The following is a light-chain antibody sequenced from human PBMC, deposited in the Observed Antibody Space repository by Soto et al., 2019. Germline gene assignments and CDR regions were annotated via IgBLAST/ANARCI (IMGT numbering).Light chain of an antibody. CDR2: GTS. CDR3: QQYGTSPPIT. CDR1: QSVSSRY. V-gene: IGKV3-20*01. J-gene: IGKJ5*01. Sequence: EIVLTQSPGTLSLSPGERATLSCRASQSVSSRYLAWYQQKPGQAPRLLIFGTSNRATGIPDRFSGSGSGTDFTLTISRLEPEDFAVYYCQQYGTSPPITFGQGTRLEIK.